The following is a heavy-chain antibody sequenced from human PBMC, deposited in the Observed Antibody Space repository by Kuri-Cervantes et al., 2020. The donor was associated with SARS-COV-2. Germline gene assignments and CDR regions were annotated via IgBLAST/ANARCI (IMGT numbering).Heavy chain of an antibody. D-gene: IGHD5-24*01. Sequence: GGALRPSCAVPGFTFSSYWMSCVRQAPGKGLEWVANIKQDGSEKYYVDSVKGRFTISRDNAKNSLYLQMNSLRAEDTAVYYCAREEWLHIHDAFDIWGQGTMVTVSS. V-gene: IGHV3-7*04. CDR1: GFTFSSYW. CDR3: AREEWLHIHDAFDI. CDR2: IKQDGSEK. J-gene: IGHJ3*02.